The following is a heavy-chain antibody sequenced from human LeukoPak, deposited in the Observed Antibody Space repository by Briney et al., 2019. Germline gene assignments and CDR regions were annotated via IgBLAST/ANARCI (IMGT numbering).Heavy chain of an antibody. CDR3: ARRAYSAAYWKHFDY. J-gene: IGHJ4*02. V-gene: IGHV4-39*01. Sequence: SETLSLTCTVSGVSISSYYWGWIRQAPGKGLEWIGSIYYHENTYYNSSLKSRVTISVDTSKNQFSLKLNSVTAADTAVYFCARRAYSAAYWKHFDYWGQGTLVTASS. D-gene: IGHD1-1*01. CDR2: IYYHENT. CDR1: GVSISSYY.